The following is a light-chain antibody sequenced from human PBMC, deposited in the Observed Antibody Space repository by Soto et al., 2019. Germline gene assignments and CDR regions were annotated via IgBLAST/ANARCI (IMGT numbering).Light chain of an antibody. Sequence: QSVLTQAPSASGTPGQRVTISCCGSSSNIGSNTVTWYQQVPGTAPKLLIYSNDQRPSGVPDRFSGSKSGTSASLAIAGLQSEDEADYYCAAWDDSLNGWVFGGGTQLTVL. CDR2: SND. V-gene: IGLV1-44*01. J-gene: IGLJ3*02. CDR3: AAWDDSLNGWV. CDR1: SSNIGSNT.